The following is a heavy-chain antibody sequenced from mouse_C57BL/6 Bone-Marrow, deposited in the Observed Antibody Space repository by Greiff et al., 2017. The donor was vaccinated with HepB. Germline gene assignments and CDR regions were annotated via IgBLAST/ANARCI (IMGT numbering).Heavy chain of an antibody. J-gene: IGHJ3*01. CDR3: ASYYGSSPAY. Sequence: QVQLQQPGAELVKPGASVKLSCKASGYTFTSYWMQWVKQRPGQGLEWIGEIDPSGSYTNYNQKFKGKATLTVDTSSSTAYMQLSSLTSEDSADYCCASYYGSSPAYWGQGTLVTVSA. CDR1: GYTFTSYW. CDR2: IDPSGSYT. V-gene: IGHV1-50*01. D-gene: IGHD1-1*01.